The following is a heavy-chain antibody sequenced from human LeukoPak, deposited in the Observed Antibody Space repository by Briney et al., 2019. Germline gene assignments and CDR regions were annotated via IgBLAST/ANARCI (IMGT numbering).Heavy chain of an antibody. Sequence: GGSLRLSCAASGITFSSYGISWVRQAPGKGLEWVSLISWDGGSTYYADSVKGRFTISRDNSKNSLYLQMNSLRTEDTALYYCAKDMGPYDRTPAFDYWGQGTLVTVSS. J-gene: IGHJ4*02. V-gene: IGHV3-43*01. D-gene: IGHD3-22*01. CDR2: ISWDGGST. CDR3: AKDMGPYDRTPAFDY. CDR1: GITFSSYG.